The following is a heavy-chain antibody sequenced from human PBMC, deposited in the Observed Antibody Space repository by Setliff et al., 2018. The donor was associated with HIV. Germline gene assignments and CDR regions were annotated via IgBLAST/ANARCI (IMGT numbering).Heavy chain of an antibody. CDR1: DGSISRTSYY. CDR2: VYYTGST. Sequence: KTSETLSLTCTVSDGSISRTSYYWGWIRQPPGRGLEWIGSVYYTGSTYYNPSLKSRVTISVDTSKNQFSLKLSSVTAADTAVYYCARVPSAGVRGRPDLYHWFDPWGQGTLVTVSS. V-gene: IGHV4-39*01. D-gene: IGHD3-3*01. CDR3: ARVPSAGVRGRPDLYHWFDP. J-gene: IGHJ5*02.